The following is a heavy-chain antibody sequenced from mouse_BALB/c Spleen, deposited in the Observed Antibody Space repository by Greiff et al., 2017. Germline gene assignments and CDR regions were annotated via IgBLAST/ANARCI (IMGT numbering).Heavy chain of an antibody. CDR2: ILPGSGST. CDR3: ASRWDFYWYFDV. CDR1: GYTFSSYW. J-gene: IGHJ1*01. V-gene: IGHV1-9*01. D-gene: IGHD4-1*01. Sequence: VKLMESGAELMKPGASGKISCKATGYTFSSYWIEWVKQRPGHGLEWIGEILPGSGSTNYNEKFKGKATFTADTSSNTAYMQLSSLTSEDSAVYYCASRWDFYWYFDVWGAGTTVTVSS.